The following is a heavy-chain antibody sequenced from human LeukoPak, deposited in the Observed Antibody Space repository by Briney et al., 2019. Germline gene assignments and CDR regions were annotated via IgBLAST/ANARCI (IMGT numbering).Heavy chain of an antibody. J-gene: IGHJ4*02. CDR1: GFTFSDSY. D-gene: IGHD1-26*01. CDR2: ISNSGGSI. V-gene: IGHV3-11*01. Sequence: GGSLRLSCAASGFTFSDSYMTWIRQAPGKGLEWVSYISNSGGSIYYADSVKGRFTTSRDNAKSSLYLQMNSLRAEDTAVYYCARAVGASEGVDYWGQGTLVTVSS. CDR3: ARAVGASEGVDY.